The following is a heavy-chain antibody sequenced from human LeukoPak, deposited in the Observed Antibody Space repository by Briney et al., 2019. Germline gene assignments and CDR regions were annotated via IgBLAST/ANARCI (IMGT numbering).Heavy chain of an antibody. Sequence: GRSLRLSCAASGFTFSTYAMHWVRQAPGKGLEWVSAVSGSGGDTYYADSVTGRFTISRDNSKNTLYVLLNSLRAEDTAVYYCATTLNTGFFQSWGRGTLVTVSS. CDR1: GFTFSTYA. J-gene: IGHJ5*02. V-gene: IGHV3-23*01. D-gene: IGHD5-18*01. CDR2: VSGSGGDT. CDR3: ATTLNTGFFQS.